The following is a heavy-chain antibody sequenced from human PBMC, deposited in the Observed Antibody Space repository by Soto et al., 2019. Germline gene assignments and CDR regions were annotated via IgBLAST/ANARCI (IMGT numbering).Heavy chain of an antibody. CDR2: ISGSGDST. CDR3: ARRSSGWYFDY. CDR1: GFSFSSYA. Sequence: EVQLLESGGGLVQPGGSLRLSCAASGFSFSSYAMNWVRQAPGKGLEWVSVISGSGDSTYYADSVKGPFTISRDNSKNALYLQMMSLRAEDTAVYYCARRSSGWYFDYWGQGTLVIVSS. V-gene: IGHV3-23*01. D-gene: IGHD6-19*01. J-gene: IGHJ4*02.